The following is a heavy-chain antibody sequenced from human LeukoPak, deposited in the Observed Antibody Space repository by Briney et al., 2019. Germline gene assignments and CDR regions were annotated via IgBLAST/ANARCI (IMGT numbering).Heavy chain of an antibody. Sequence: SETLSLTCTVSGGSISSSSYYWGWIRQPPGKGLEWIGSIYYSGSTYYNPSLKGRVTISVDTSKNQFSLKLSSVTAADTAVYYCARHAYSGYEVNWFDPWGQGTLVTVSS. V-gene: IGHV4-39*01. CDR3: ARHAYSGYEVNWFDP. D-gene: IGHD5-12*01. CDR1: GGSISSSSYY. CDR2: IYYSGST. J-gene: IGHJ5*02.